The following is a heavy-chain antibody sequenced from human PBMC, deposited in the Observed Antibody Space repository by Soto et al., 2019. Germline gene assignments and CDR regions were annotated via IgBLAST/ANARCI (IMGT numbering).Heavy chain of an antibody. CDR3: ARDRPYYDSSGYYPYFDY. CDR1: GYTFTSYA. Sequence: ASVKVSCKASGYTFTSYAMHWVRQAPGQRLEWMGWINAGNGNTNYAQKLQGRVTMTTDTSTSTAYMELRSLRSDDTAVYYCARDRPYYDSSGYYPYFDYWGQGTLVTVSS. CDR2: INAGNGNT. J-gene: IGHJ4*02. D-gene: IGHD3-22*01. V-gene: IGHV1-3*01.